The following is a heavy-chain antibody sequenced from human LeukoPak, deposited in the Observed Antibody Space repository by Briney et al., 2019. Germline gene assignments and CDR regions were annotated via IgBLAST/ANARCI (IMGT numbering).Heavy chain of an antibody. V-gene: IGHV4-34*01. CDR2: INHSGST. Sequence: SETLSLTCAVYGGSFSGYYWSWLRQPPGKGRGWIGEINHSGSTNYNPSLKSRVTISVDTSKTQFSLKLSSVTAADTAVYYCASSYYYDSSGYQGSDYWGQGTLVTVSS. CDR3: ASSYYYDSSGYQGSDY. J-gene: IGHJ4*02. D-gene: IGHD3-22*01. CDR1: GGSFSGYY.